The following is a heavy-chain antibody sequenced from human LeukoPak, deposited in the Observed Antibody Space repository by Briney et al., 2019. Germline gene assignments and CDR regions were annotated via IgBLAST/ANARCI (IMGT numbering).Heavy chain of an antibody. D-gene: IGHD3-10*01. Sequence: SETLSLTCTVSGGSISSYYWNWIRQPPGKGLEWIGYIYYSGSTNYNPSLKSRVTISVDTSKNQFSLKLSSVTAADTAVYYYARSIPQYYYGSGSLHLDYWGQGTLVTVSS. CDR1: GGSISSYY. CDR2: IYYSGST. V-gene: IGHV4-59*01. J-gene: IGHJ4*02. CDR3: ARSIPQYYYGSGSLHLDY.